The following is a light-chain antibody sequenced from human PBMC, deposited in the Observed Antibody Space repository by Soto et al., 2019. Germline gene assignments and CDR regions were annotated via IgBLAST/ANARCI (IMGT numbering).Light chain of an antibody. CDR1: QSVSSSY. Sequence: VLAQSPGTLSLSPGEGATVAFSAVQSVSSSYLAWYQQKPGQAPRPLIYGASNRATGIPARFSGSGSETDFTLTISSLEPEDFAVYYCQQRYSWPPITFGQGTRLEIK. CDR3: QQRYSWPPIT. J-gene: IGKJ5*01. CDR2: GAS. V-gene: IGKV3-11*01.